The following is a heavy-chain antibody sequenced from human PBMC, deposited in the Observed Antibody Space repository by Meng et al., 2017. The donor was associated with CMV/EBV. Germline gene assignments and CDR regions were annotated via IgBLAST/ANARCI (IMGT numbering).Heavy chain of an antibody. D-gene: IGHD3-10*01. CDR1: GFTFSSYG. J-gene: IGHJ4*02. V-gene: IGHV3-33*06. CDR3: AKDRGTYYYGSGPPDY. Sequence: GFTFSSYGMHWVRQAPGKGLEWVAVIWYEGSNKYYADSVKGRFTISRDNSKNTLYLQMNSLRAEDTAVYYCAKDRGTYYYGSGPPDYWGQGTLVTVSS. CDR2: IWYEGSNK.